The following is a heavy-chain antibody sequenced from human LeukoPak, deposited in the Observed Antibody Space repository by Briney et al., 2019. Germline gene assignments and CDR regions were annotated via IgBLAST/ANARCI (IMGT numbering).Heavy chain of an antibody. CDR3: AKKPAGFDP. Sequence: QTGGSLRLSCAASGFTFSSDAMTWVRQAPGKGLEWVSSIDGSGGFTYYADSVKGRFTISRGNSKNTLYLQMNSLRAEDTAIYYCAKKPAGFDPWGQGTLVTVSS. D-gene: IGHD1-14*01. CDR1: GFTFSSDA. V-gene: IGHV3-23*01. J-gene: IGHJ5*02. CDR2: IDGSGGFT.